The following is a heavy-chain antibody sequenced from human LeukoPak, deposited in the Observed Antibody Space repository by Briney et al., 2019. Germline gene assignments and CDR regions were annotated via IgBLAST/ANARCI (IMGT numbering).Heavy chain of an antibody. D-gene: IGHD3-22*01. CDR1: GFTFSTYS. CDR2: ITSSSSYI. Sequence: GGSLRLSCAASGFTFSTYSMNWVRQAPGKGLEWVSSITSSSSYIHYADSVKGRFTISRDNAKNSLYLQMNSLRAEDTAVYYCAREGLYYYDSSDGDYWGQGTLVTVSS. CDR3: AREGLYYYDSSDGDY. V-gene: IGHV3-21*01. J-gene: IGHJ4*02.